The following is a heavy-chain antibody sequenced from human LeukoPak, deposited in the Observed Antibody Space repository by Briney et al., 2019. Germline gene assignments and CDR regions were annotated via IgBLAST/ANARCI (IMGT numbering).Heavy chain of an antibody. D-gene: IGHD5-24*01. CDR1: GGSFSRYY. V-gene: IGHV4-34*01. CDR2: IDHRGDT. CDR3: ARGATISETGYFDF. Sequence: PSETLSLTCAVYGGSFSRYYWSWIRQSPGKGLEWIAEIDHRGDTNYNPSVKSRVTISVDTSKNQFSLKMRSLSAADTALYYCARGATISETGYFDFWGPGTLVTVSS. J-gene: IGHJ4*03.